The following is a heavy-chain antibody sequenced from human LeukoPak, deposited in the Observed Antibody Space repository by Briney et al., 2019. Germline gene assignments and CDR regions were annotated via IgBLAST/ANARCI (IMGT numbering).Heavy chain of an antibody. CDR3: ARQNYDFWSAAWDY. Sequence: SETLSLTCTVSGGSIGSGGYYWTWIRQPPGSGLEYIGYNYESGRTYYNPSLKSRVTISVDRSKNQFSLKLTSVTAADTAVYYCARQNYDFWSAAWDYWGQGTLVTVSS. CDR2: NYESGRT. D-gene: IGHD3-3*01. V-gene: IGHV4-30-2*01. CDR1: GGSIGSGGYY. J-gene: IGHJ4*02.